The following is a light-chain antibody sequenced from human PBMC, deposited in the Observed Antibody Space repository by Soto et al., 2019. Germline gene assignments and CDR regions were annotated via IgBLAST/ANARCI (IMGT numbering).Light chain of an antibody. Sequence: EIVLTQSPATLSLSPGERATLSCRASQSVSAYLAWYQQKPGQVPRLLIYGASNRATGIPARFSGSGSGTDFTLTISSLEPEDFAVYYCQQRSNCPPFTFGPGTKVDIK. CDR2: GAS. CDR1: QSVSAY. J-gene: IGKJ3*01. CDR3: QQRSNCPPFT. V-gene: IGKV3-11*01.